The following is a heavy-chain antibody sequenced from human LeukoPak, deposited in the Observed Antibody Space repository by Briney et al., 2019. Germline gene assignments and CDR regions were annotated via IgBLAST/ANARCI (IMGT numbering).Heavy chain of an antibody. Sequence: SETLSLTCTDSGGSISSYYWSWIRQPPGKGLEWIGYIYYSGSTNYNPSLNSRVTISVDTSKNQFSLKLTSMTAADTAVYYCCGSGWFAGPFGYWGQGALVTVSS. CDR1: GGSISSYY. D-gene: IGHD6-19*01. CDR2: IYYSGST. J-gene: IGHJ4*02. CDR3: CGSGWFAGPFGY. V-gene: IGHV4-59*12.